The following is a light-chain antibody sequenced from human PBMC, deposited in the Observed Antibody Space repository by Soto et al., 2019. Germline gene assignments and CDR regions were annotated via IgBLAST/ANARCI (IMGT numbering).Light chain of an antibody. V-gene: IGKV3D-20*02. CDR2: GAS. CDR1: QSVSSSY. CDR3: QQRSNWPRT. Sequence: IVMTQSPGTLSLSPGERATLSCRASQSVSSSYLAWYQQKPGQAPRRLIYGASSRATGIPDRFSGSGSGTDFTLTISSLEPEDFAIYYCQQRSNWPRTCGQGTK. J-gene: IGKJ1*01.